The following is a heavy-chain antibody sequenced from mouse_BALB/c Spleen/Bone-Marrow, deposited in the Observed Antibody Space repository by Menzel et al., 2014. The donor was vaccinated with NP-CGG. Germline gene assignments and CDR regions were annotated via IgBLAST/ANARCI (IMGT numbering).Heavy chain of an antibody. Sequence: QVQLQQSGPELVKPGASVKMSCKASGYTFTDYVISWVKQRTGQGLEWIGEIYPGSGSTYYNEKFKGKATLTADKSSNTAYMQLSSLTSEDSAVYFRARGYYGSSYYFDYWGQGTTLTVSS. D-gene: IGHD1-1*01. J-gene: IGHJ2*01. CDR3: ARGYYGSSYYFDY. V-gene: IGHV1-77*01. CDR2: IYPGSGST. CDR1: GYTFTDYV.